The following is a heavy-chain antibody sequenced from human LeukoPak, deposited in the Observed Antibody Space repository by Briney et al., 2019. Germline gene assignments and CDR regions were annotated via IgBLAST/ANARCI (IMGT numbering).Heavy chain of an antibody. CDR1: GFTFSSYT. CDR2: LSSSGGSK. V-gene: IGHV3-23*01. J-gene: IGHJ4*02. D-gene: IGHD6-13*01. Sequence: GGSLRLSCAASGFTFSSYTMNWVRQAPGKGLEWVSALSSSGGSKIYADSVKGRFTISRDNPKNTLYLQMSSLRSDDTAVNYCARAIKQQLFPFDSWGQGTLVTVSS. CDR3: ARAIKQQLFPFDS.